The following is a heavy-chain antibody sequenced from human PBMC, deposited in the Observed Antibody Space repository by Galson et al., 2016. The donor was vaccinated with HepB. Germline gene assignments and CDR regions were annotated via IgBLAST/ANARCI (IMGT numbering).Heavy chain of an antibody. CDR3: ARVEYSSGWYYDFDI. D-gene: IGHD6-19*01. J-gene: IGHJ3*02. CDR2: IYHSGST. V-gene: IGHV4-4*02. Sequence: SETLSLTCAVSGGSISSSTWWSWVRQPPGKGLEWIGEIYHSGSTNYNSSLKSRVTISVDKSKNQFSLKLRSVTAADTAVYYCARVEYSSGWYYDFDIWGQGTMVTVSS. CDR1: GGSISSSTW.